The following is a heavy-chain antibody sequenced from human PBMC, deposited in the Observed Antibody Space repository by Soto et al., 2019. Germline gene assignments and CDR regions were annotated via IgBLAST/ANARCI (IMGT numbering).Heavy chain of an antibody. CDR1: GYSFTIYW. D-gene: IGHD1-20*01. CDR3: ARSPRVTGTTPGYYGMDV. Sequence: GESLKISCKGSGYSFTIYWISWVRQMPGKGLEWMGRIDPSDSYTNYSPSFQGHVTISADKSISTAYLQWSSLKASDTAMYYCARSPRVTGTTPGYYGMDVWGQGTTVTVSS. J-gene: IGHJ6*02. V-gene: IGHV5-10-1*01. CDR2: IDPSDSYT.